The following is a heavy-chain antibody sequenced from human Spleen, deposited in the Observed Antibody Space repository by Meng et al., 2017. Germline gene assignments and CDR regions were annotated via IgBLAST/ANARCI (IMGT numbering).Heavy chain of an antibody. CDR2: ISAYNGNT. D-gene: IGHD2-21*02. Sequence: VKLAQSGAEVKKPGASVKVSCKASGYTFTSYGISWVRQAPGQGLEWMGWISAYNGNTNYAQKLQGRVTMTTDTSTSTAYMELRSLRSDDTAVYYCARPHPYCGGDCYPDYWGQGTLVTVSS. J-gene: IGHJ4*02. CDR1: GYTFTSYG. CDR3: ARPHPYCGGDCYPDY. V-gene: IGHV1-18*01.